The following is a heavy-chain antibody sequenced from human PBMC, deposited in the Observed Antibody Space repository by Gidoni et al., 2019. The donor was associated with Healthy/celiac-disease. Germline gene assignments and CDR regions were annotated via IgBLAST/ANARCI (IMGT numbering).Heavy chain of an antibody. CDR3: ARDRVRAAAGVRVLNWYFDL. V-gene: IGHV3-33*01. Sequence: QVQLVESGGGVVQPGRSLRLSCAASGFTFSSYGMHWVRQAPGKGLEWVAVIWYDGSNKYYADSVKGRFTISRDNSKNTLYLQMNSLRAEDTAVYYCARDRVRAAAGVRVLNWYFDLWGRGTLVTVSS. CDR2: IWYDGSNK. D-gene: IGHD6-13*01. J-gene: IGHJ2*01. CDR1: GFTFSSYG.